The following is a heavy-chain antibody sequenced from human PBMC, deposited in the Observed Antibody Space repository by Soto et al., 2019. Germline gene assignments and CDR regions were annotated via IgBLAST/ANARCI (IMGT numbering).Heavy chain of an antibody. Sequence: PSETLSLTCTVSGGSISSGDYYWSWIRQPPGKGLEWIGYIYYSGSTYYNPSLKSRVTISVDTSKNQFSLKLSSVTAADTAVYYCARDSQDYVWGSYRYNYWGQGTLVTVSS. CDR2: IYYSGST. V-gene: IGHV4-30-4*01. J-gene: IGHJ4*02. CDR3: ARDSQDYVWGSYRYNY. CDR1: GGSISSGDYY. D-gene: IGHD3-16*02.